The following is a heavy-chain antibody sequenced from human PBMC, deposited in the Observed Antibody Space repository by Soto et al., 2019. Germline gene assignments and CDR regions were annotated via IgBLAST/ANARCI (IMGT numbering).Heavy chain of an antibody. CDR2: IYYSGST. V-gene: IGHV4-59*01. Sequence: PSETLSLTCTVSGGSISSYYWSWIRQPPGKGLEWIGCIYYSGSTNYNPSLKSRVTISVDTSKNQFSLKLSSVTAADTAVYYCAREGLWYSNYFDYWGQGTLVTVSS. CDR3: AREGLWYSNYFDY. D-gene: IGHD4-4*01. CDR1: GGSISSYY. J-gene: IGHJ4*02.